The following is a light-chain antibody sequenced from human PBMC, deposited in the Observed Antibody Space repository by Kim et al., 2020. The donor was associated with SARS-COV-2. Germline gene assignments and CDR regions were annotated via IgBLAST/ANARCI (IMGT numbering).Light chain of an antibody. CDR2: GKN. CDR3: NSRDSNDNVL. CDR1: SLSIYY. J-gene: IGLJ2*01. V-gene: IGLV3-19*01. Sequence: ALGQTVRITCQGDSLSIYYATWYQQKPGQAPIVVMYGKNNRPSGIPARFSGSSSGNTASLTITGTQAGDEADYYCNSRDSNDNVLFGGGTKLTVL.